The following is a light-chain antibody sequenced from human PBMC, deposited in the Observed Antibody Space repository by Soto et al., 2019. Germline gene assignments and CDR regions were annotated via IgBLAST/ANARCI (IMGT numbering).Light chain of an antibody. J-gene: IGLJ1*01. CDR2: ETY. CDR1: SSDVGWYNR. V-gene: IGLV2-8*01. CDR3: CSYAGSNNYDH. Sequence: QSVLTQHPSACGTPGQSVTISCTGTSSDVGWYNRVSWYQQHPGKVRKLIIYETYTRPSGVPDPFSGSQSGNTASLTVSGLQAEDEADYYCCSYAGSNNYDHFGTGTKVTVL.